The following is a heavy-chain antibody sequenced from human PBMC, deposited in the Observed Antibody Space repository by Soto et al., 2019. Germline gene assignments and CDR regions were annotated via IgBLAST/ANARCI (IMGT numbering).Heavy chain of an antibody. CDR1: RGTFSSYA. V-gene: IGHV1-69*13. D-gene: IGHD1-7*01. Sequence: SVKVSFKGSRGTFSSYAISWVRQAPGQGLEWMGGIIPIFGTANYAQKFQGRVTITADESTSTAYMELSSLRSEDTDVYYCARAGITGTTGWFDPWGQGTLVTVSS. CDR3: ARAGITGTTGWFDP. CDR2: IIPIFGTA. J-gene: IGHJ5*02.